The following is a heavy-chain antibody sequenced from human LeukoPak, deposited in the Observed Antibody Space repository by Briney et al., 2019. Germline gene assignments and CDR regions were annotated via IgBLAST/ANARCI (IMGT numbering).Heavy chain of an antibody. CDR1: GFTFSSYS. J-gene: IGHJ4*02. V-gene: IGHV3-48*04. Sequence: GGSLRLSCAASGFTFSSYSMNWVRQAPGKGLEWVSYISSSSSTIYYADSVKGRFTISRDNAKNSLYLQMNSLRAEDTAVYYCAKDYYDSSGYSYYFDYWGQGTLVTVSS. CDR2: ISSSSSTI. D-gene: IGHD3-22*01. CDR3: AKDYYDSSGYSYYFDY.